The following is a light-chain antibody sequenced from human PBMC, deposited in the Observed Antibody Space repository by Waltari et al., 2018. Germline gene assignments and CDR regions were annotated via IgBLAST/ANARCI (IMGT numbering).Light chain of an antibody. V-gene: IGLV1-47*01. J-gene: IGLJ1*01. CDR3: ASWDDSHYV. CDR2: RNN. Sequence: QSVLTQPPSASATPGQRVIISCSGSRSNLGSNYLYWYQQLPGTAPKRLIYRNNGRPSGVSDRFSASKSGTSASLVISGLRSEDEAVYYCASWDDSHYVFGPGTTVTVL. CDR1: RSNLGSNY.